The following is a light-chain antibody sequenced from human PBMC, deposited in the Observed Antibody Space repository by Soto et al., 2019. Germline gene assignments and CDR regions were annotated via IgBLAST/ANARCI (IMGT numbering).Light chain of an antibody. J-gene: IGKJ1*01. CDR2: DAS. CDR1: QSVSSS. V-gene: IGKV3-11*01. Sequence: EIVLTQSPATLSLSPGERATLSCRASQSVSSSLAWYQHKPGQAPRLLIYDASNRATGIPARFSGSGSGTDFTLTISSLEPEDFAVYYCLQRTNWPGTFGQGTKVEVK. CDR3: LQRTNWPGT.